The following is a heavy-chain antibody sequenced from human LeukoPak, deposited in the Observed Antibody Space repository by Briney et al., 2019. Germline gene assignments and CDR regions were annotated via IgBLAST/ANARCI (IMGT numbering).Heavy chain of an antibody. V-gene: IGHV1-18*01. D-gene: IGHD3-22*01. J-gene: IGHJ4*02. CDR3: ARLPYYYDSSGPGSMTY. CDR2: ISAYNGNT. CDR1: GYTFTSYG. Sequence: GASVKVSCKASGYTFTSYGISWVRQAPGQGLEWMGWISAYNGNTNYAQKLQGGVTMTTDTSTSTAYMELRSLRSDDTAVYYCARLPYYYDSSGPGSMTYWGQGTLVTVSS.